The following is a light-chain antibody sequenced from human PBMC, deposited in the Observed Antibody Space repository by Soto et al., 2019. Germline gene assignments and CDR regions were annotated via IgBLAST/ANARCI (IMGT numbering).Light chain of an antibody. CDR1: QSVSSSY. Sequence: NVLTQSPGTLSLTKGERATLSCRASQSVSSSYLAWYQQKPGQAPRLVIYGASTRATDIPDRFSASGSGTDFTLTISRLEPEDFAVYYCQQYSRAPLTFGQGTKVDI. V-gene: IGKV3-20*01. CDR3: QQYSRAPLT. J-gene: IGKJ1*01. CDR2: GAS.